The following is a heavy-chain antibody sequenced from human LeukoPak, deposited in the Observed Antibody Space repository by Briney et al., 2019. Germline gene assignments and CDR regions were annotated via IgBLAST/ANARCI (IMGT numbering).Heavy chain of an antibody. D-gene: IGHD3-22*01. Sequence: PGGSLRLSCVASEFVFSNHAMIWFRQAPGKGLEWISSITSDSSNIFYANSVRGRFTISRDNANNALHLQMNSLRAEDTAVYYCARVFWETVNTGYYSDFWGPGTLVTVSS. CDR2: ITSDSSNI. CDR1: EFVFSNHA. J-gene: IGHJ4*02. V-gene: IGHV3-21*01. CDR3: ARVFWETVNTGYYSDF.